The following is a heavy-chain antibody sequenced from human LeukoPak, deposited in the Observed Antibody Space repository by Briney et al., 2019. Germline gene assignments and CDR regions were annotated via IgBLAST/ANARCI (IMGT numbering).Heavy chain of an antibody. CDR3: AKRGVVIRVILVGFHKEAYYFDS. J-gene: IGHJ4*02. V-gene: IGHV3-23*01. Sequence: GGSLRLSCAVSGITLSNDGMSWVRQAPGQGLEWVAGISDSGGRTNYADSVKGRFIISRDNPKNTLYLQMNSLRAEDTAVYFCAKRGVVIRVILVGFHKEAYYFDSWGQGALVTVSS. D-gene: IGHD3-22*01. CDR2: ISDSGGRT. CDR1: GITLSNDG.